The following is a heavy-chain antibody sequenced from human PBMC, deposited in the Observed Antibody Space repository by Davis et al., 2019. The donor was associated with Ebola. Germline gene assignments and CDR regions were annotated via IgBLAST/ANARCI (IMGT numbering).Heavy chain of an antibody. Sequence: SETLSLTCAVYGGSFSGYYWSWIRQPPGKGLEWIGEINHSGSTNYNPSLKSRVTISVDTSKNQFSLKLSSVTAADTAVYYCARLYRITKIDYWGQGTLVTVSS. CDR2: INHSGST. CDR1: GGSFSGYY. D-gene: IGHD1-14*01. V-gene: IGHV4-34*01. CDR3: ARLYRITKIDY. J-gene: IGHJ4*02.